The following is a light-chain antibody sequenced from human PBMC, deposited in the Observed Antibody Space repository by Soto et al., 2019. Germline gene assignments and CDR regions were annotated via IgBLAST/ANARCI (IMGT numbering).Light chain of an antibody. Sequence: LAQPASVSGSPGQSITISCTGTSSDVGGYNYVSWYQQHPGKAPKLMIYEVSNRPSGVSNRFSGSKSGNTASLTISGLQAEDEADYYCSSYTSSSTYVFGTGTKATVL. CDR3: SSYTSSSTYV. CDR2: EVS. V-gene: IGLV2-14*01. CDR1: SSDVGGYNY. J-gene: IGLJ1*01.